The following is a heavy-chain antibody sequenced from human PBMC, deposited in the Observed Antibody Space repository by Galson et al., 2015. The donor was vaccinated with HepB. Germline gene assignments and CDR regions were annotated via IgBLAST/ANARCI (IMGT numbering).Heavy chain of an antibody. D-gene: IGHD3-10*01. CDR1: GFTFSDYY. J-gene: IGHJ4*02. V-gene: IGHV3-11*06. CDR2: ISSSSSYT. Sequence: LRLSCAASGFTFSDYYMSRIRQAPGKGLEWVSYISSSSSYTNYADSVKGRFTISRDNAKNSLYLQMNSLRAEDTAVYYCARDGWFGEPSYGYWGQGTLVTVSS. CDR3: ARDGWFGEPSYGY.